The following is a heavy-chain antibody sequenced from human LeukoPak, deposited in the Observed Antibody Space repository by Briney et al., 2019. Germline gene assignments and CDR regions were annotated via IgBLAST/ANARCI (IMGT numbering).Heavy chain of an antibody. D-gene: IGHD1-26*01. V-gene: IGHV3-7*03. CDR3: ARYSGGYYSFHN. Sequence: GGSLRLSCAASGFTLSGYWMSWVRQAPGKGLEWVANVNEDGSAKHYVDSMKGRFTVSRDNAKNSLYLQMDSLRAEDTAVYYCARYSGGYYSFHNWGQGTLVTVSS. CDR1: GFTLSGYW. CDR2: VNEDGSAK. J-gene: IGHJ4*02.